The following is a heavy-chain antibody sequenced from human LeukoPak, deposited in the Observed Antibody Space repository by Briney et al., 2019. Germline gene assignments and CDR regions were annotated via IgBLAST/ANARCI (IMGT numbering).Heavy chain of an antibody. Sequence: GGSLRLSCAASGFTFSSYEMNWVRQAPGKGLEWVSYISSSGSTIYYADSVKGRFTISRDNSKNTLYLQMNSLRAEDTAVYYCAKDLTSPGAYCGGDCYSYYYMDVWGKGTTGTVSS. J-gene: IGHJ6*03. CDR1: GFTFSSYE. CDR2: ISSSGSTI. CDR3: AKDLTSPGAYCGGDCYSYYYMDV. V-gene: IGHV3-48*03. D-gene: IGHD2-21*02.